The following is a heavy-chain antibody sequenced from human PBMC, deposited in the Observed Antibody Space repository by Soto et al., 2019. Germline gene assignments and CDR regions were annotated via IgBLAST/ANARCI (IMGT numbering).Heavy chain of an antibody. V-gene: IGHV2-70*11. CDR1: GFSLSTSGMC. CDR2: IDWDDDK. CDR3: ARIRWAAAGTNWFEP. D-gene: IGHD6-13*01. Sequence: SGPTLVNPTQTLTLTCTFSGFSLSTSGMCVSWIRQPPGKALEWLARIDWDDDKYYSTSLKTRLTISKDTSKNQVVLTTTNMDPVDTATYYCARIRWAAAGTNWFEPWGQGTLVTVSS. J-gene: IGHJ5*02.